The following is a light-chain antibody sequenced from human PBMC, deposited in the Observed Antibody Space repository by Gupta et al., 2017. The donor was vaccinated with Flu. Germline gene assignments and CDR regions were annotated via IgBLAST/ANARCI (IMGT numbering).Light chain of an antibody. J-gene: IGKJ1*01. Sequence: EIVMTQSPATLSVSPGERATLSCRASQSISNDLAWYHQKPGQVPRLLIYGASTRAPGIPARFAGSGSGTEFTLTISGLQSEDFAVYYCHQYNDWPLTFGQGTKVEVK. CDR3: HQYNDWPLT. CDR2: GAS. CDR1: QSISND. V-gene: IGKV3-15*01.